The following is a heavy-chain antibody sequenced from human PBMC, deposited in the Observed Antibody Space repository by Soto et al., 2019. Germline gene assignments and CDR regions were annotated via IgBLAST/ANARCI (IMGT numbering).Heavy chain of an antibody. CDR3: ARDLGY. J-gene: IGHJ4*02. Sequence: QVQLVQSGAEVKKPGASVKVSCKASGYTFAAYAIQWVRQAPGQRPEWMGWINGGDGDTKYSQKLQDRVTITRDTSATTAYMELRSLRSEDTAVYSCARDLGYWGKGTLVTVSS. V-gene: IGHV1-3*01. CDR2: INGGDGDT. CDR1: GYTFAAYA.